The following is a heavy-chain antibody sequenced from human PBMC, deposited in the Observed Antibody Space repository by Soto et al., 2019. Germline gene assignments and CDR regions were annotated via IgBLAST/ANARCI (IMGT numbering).Heavy chain of an antibody. CDR3: ARRSSSSLGSMFDP. CDR1: GGSINSSTYY. D-gene: IGHD6-6*01. J-gene: IGHJ5*02. CDR2: MYYTGNK. V-gene: IGHV4-39*01. Sequence: SETLSLTCTVSGGSINSSTYYWDWIRQPPGKGLEWIGAMYYTGNKNYNPSLESRVTMSVDTSKNQFSLKLSSVTPTDTAVYYCARRSSSSLGSMFDPWGRGILVTVYS.